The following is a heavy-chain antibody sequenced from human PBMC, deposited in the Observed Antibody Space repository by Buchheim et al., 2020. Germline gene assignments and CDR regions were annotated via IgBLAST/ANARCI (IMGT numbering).Heavy chain of an antibody. CDR3: AGHSDAYNFFDY. V-gene: IGHV4-39*01. D-gene: IGHD5-24*01. J-gene: IGHJ4*02. CDR1: GGSISTTTYY. Sequence: QVQLQESGPGLLKPSETLSLTCTVSGGSISTTTYYWDWIRQSPGKGLEWIGNVHYTGTTYYNPSLKSRVTMSVDTSKNQFSLKLISVTAADTALYYCAGHSDAYNFFDYWGQGTL. CDR2: VHYTGTT.